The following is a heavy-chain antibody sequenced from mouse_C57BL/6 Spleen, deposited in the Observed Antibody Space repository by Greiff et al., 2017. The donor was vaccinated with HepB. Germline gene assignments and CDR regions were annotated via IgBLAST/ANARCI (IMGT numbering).Heavy chain of an antibody. CDR3: ARRARLDYLDY. CDR2: INPSNGGT. V-gene: IGHV1-53*01. Sequence: VKLQQPGTELVKPGASVKLSCKASGYTFTSYWMHWVKQRPGPGLEWIGNINPSNGGTNYNEKFKSKATLTVDKSSSTAYMQLSSLTSDDSAVYYCARRARLDYLDYWGQGTTLTVSS. J-gene: IGHJ2*01. D-gene: IGHD3-1*01. CDR1: GYTFTSYW.